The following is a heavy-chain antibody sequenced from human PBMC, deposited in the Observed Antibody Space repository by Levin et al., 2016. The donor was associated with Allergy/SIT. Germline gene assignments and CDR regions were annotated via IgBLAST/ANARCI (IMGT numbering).Heavy chain of an antibody. Sequence: ASVKVSCKASGDTFTGQYIHWVRQAPGQGLEWMGWINRYSGGTNYAQKFRGRVTMTSDTSITTYMDLTSLRSDDTAVYYCARGVENSGPYKLGRGLDVWGQGTTVTVSS. J-gene: IGHJ6*02. V-gene: IGHV1-2*02. CDR1: GDTFTGQY. D-gene: IGHD3-3*01. CDR2: INRYSGGT. CDR3: ARGVENSGPYKLGRGLDV.